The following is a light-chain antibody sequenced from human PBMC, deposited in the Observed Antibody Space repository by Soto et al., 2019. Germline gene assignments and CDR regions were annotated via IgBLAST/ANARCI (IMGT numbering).Light chain of an antibody. Sequence: EIVMTQSPATLSVSPGERATLSCRASQSVGRNLAWYQQKPGQAPRLLIYGASTRATGIPARFSGSGSGTVFTLTISSLQSEDFAIYSCQQYIHWPPLTFGGGTKVEI. CDR1: QSVGRN. CDR3: QQYIHWPPLT. CDR2: GAS. V-gene: IGKV3-15*01. J-gene: IGKJ4*01.